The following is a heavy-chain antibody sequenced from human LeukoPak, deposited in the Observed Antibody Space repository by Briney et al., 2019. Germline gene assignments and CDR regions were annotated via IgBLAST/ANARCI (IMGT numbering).Heavy chain of an antibody. V-gene: IGHV3-11*01. CDR1: GFTFSDYY. Sequence: GGSLRLSCAVSGFTFSDYYMSWIRQAPGKGLEWVSYIGTSGSPIYYADSVRGRFTISRDDSKNTAYLQMNSLKTEDTTVYYCTGSGYYDSSGYYYYFDYWGQGTLVTVSS. J-gene: IGHJ4*02. D-gene: IGHD3-22*01. CDR2: IGTSGSPI. CDR3: TGSGYYDSSGYYYYFDY.